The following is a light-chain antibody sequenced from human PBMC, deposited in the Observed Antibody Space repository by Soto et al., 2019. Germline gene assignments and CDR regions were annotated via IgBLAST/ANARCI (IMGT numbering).Light chain of an antibody. CDR2: LGY. CDR3: MQALQTPLT. J-gene: IGKJ4*01. CDR1: QSLLHSNGYNY. Sequence: DIVMTQSPLSLPVTPGEPASISCRSSQSLLHSNGYNYLDWYLQKPGQSPQLLIYLGYNRASGVPDRCSGSGSGTDFTLQISRVEAEHVGVYYCMQALQTPLTFGGGTKVEIK. V-gene: IGKV2-28*01.